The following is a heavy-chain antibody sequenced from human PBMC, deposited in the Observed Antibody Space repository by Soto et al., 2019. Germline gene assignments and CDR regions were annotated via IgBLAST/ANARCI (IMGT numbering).Heavy chain of an antibody. Sequence: GGSLRLSCAASGFTFSSYAMSWVRQAPGKGLEGVSAISGSGGSTYHADSVKGRFTISRENSKNTLYLQMNSLRAEDPAGNYFAYYLGGSRCRIHFYDIDFWGQGTLVTVSS. D-gene: IGHD1-26*01. CDR3: AYYLGGSRCRIHFYDIDF. CDR2: ISGSGGST. V-gene: IGHV3-23*01. CDR1: GFTFSSYA. J-gene: IGHJ4*02.